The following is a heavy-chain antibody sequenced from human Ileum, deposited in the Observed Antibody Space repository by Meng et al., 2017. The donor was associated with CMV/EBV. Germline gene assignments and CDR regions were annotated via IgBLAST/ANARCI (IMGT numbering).Heavy chain of an antibody. D-gene: IGHD1-1*01. CDR3: AREMSRTGFFDY. Sequence: QGQLQESGPGLVEPSGTLSLTCTVSGGSIGSGDYYWSWIRQPAGKGLEWIGRIHISGATNYNPSLKSRVTMSVDTSKNQFSLKVRSVTAADTAVYYCAREMSRTGFFDYWGQGNLVTVSS. CDR1: GGSIGSGDYY. CDR2: IHISGAT. J-gene: IGHJ4*02. V-gene: IGHV4-61*02.